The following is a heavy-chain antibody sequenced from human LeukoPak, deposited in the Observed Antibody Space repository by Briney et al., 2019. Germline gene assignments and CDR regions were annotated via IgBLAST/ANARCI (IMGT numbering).Heavy chain of an antibody. CDR3: ARDQEGRYCSSTSCYEVYGMDV. Sequence: GGSLRLSCAASGFTFSSYWMSWVRQAPGKGLEWVAVISYDGSNKYYADSVKGRFTISRDNSKNTLYLQMNSLRAEDTAVYYCARDQEGRYCSSTSCYEVYGMDVWGKGTTVTVSS. CDR2: ISYDGSNK. CDR1: GFTFSSYW. V-gene: IGHV3-30*03. J-gene: IGHJ6*04. D-gene: IGHD2-2*01.